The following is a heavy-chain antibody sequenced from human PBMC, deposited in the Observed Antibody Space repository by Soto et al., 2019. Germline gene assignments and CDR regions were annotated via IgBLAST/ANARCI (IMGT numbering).Heavy chain of an antibody. Sequence: GGSVRLSCAASGFTFDDYTMHWVRQAPGKGLEWVSLISGDGGSTYYADSVKGRFTISRDNSKNTLYLQMNSLRAEDTAVYYCAKEKRSWYAYTDWGQGTLVTVSS. CDR3: AKEKRSWYAYTD. J-gene: IGHJ4*02. CDR2: ISGDGGST. CDR1: GFTFDDYT. D-gene: IGHD2-2*01. V-gene: IGHV3-43*01.